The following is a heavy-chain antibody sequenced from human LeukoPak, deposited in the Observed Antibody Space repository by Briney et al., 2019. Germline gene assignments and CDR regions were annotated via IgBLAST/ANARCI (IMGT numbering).Heavy chain of an antibody. J-gene: IGHJ4*02. V-gene: IGHV4-59*01. Sequence: PSETLSLTCTVSGGSISSYYWSWIRQPPGKGLEWIGYIYYSGSTNYNPSLKSRVTISVDTSKNQFSLKLSSVTAADTAVYYCARDGERLGIIDYWGQGTLVTVSS. CDR2: IYYSGST. CDR3: ARDGERLGIIDY. D-gene: IGHD4-17*01. CDR1: GGSISSYY.